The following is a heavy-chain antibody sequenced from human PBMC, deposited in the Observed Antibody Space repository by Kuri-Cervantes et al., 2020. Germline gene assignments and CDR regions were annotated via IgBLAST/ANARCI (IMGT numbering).Heavy chain of an antibody. J-gene: IGHJ6*03. Sequence: ASVKVSCKASGYTFTSYGISWVRQAPGQGLEWMGIINPSGGSTSYAQKFQGRVTMTRDTSTSTVYMELSSLRSEDTAVYYCARAGEDYYYMDVWGKGTTVTVSS. V-gene: IGHV1-46*01. D-gene: IGHD4-17*01. CDR1: GYTFTSYG. CDR3: ARAGEDYYYMDV. CDR2: INPSGGST.